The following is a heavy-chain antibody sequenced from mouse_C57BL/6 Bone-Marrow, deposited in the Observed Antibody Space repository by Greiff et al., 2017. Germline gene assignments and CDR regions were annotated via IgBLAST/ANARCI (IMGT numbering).Heavy chain of an antibody. CDR2: ISSGSSTI. D-gene: IGHD5-1*01. CDR1: GFTFSDYG. V-gene: IGHV5-17*01. Sequence: EVNVVESGGGLVKPGGSLKLSCAASGFTFSDYGMHWVRQAPEKGLEWVAYISSGSSTIYYADTVKGRFTISRDNAKNTLFLQMTSLRSEDTAMYYCARPRDPVPRVYFDVWGTGTTVTVSS. CDR3: ARPRDPVPRVYFDV. J-gene: IGHJ1*03.